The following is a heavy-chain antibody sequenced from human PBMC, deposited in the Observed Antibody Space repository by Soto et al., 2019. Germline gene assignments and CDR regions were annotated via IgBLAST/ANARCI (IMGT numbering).Heavy chain of an antibody. V-gene: IGHV4-59*01. CDR1: GGAIIRDD. Sequence: PSETLLLTCTVSGGAIIRDDWGWIRQPPGKGLEWIGCIYYTGSTNYSPSLKSRVTISVDTSKNQFSLKLSSVTAADTAVYYCARVTTLVTGFDYWGQGTLVTVSS. CDR3: ARVTTLVTGFDY. D-gene: IGHD1-1*01. J-gene: IGHJ4*02. CDR2: IYYTGST.